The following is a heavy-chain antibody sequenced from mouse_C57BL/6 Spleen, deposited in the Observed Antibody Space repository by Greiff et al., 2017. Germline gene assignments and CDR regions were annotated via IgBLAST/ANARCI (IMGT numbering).Heavy chain of an antibody. CDR1: GFTFSSYA. Sequence: DVQLVESGGGLVKPGGSLKLSCAASGFTFSSYAMSWVRQTPEKRLEWVATISDGGSYTYYPDNVKGRFTISRDNAKNNLYLQMSHLKSEDTAMYYCARERDYYGSNPRWYFDVWGTGTTVTVSS. CDR2: ISDGGSYT. CDR3: ARERDYYGSNPRWYFDV. V-gene: IGHV5-4*01. J-gene: IGHJ1*03. D-gene: IGHD1-1*01.